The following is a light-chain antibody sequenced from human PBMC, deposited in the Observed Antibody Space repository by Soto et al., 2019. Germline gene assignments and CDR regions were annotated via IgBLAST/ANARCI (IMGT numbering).Light chain of an antibody. J-gene: IGLJ1*01. V-gene: IGLV2-11*01. CDR1: SSDVGGYNY. Sequence: QSALTPPRSVSGSPGQSLTISCTGTSSDVGGYNYVSWYQQYPGKVPKLMIYDVTKRPSGVPDRFSGSKSGNTASLTISGLQAEDEADYYCCSHAGSYTDVFGTGTKLTVL. CDR3: CSHAGSYTDV. CDR2: DVT.